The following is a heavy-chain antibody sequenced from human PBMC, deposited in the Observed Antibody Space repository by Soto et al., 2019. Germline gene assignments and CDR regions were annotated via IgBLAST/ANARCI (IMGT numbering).Heavy chain of an antibody. CDR1: GFTFSSYA. Sequence: GGSLRLSCAASGFTFSSYAMHWVRQAPGKGLEWVAVISYDGSNKYYADSVKGRFTISRDNSKNMLYLQMNSLRAEDTAVYYCARDIPYYYDSSGYFDYWGQGTLVTVSS. CDR3: ARDIPYYYDSSGYFDY. CDR2: ISYDGSNK. V-gene: IGHV3-30-3*01. D-gene: IGHD3-22*01. J-gene: IGHJ4*02.